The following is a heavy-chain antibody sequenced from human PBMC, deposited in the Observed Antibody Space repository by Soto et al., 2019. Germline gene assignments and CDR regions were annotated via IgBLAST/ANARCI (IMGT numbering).Heavy chain of an antibody. J-gene: IGHJ4*02. CDR2: VLQTGSTT. D-gene: IGHD4-17*01. Sequence: SLRLSFSAPGFTFSTYTMKWVRQAPGKGLEWVSAVLQTGSTTYYADSVKGRFTISRDNSKNTLYLQMNNLRAEDTAVYYCAKDCTPDGYWDFDYWGQGPLVTV. V-gene: IGHV3-23*01. CDR3: AKDCTPDGYWDFDY. CDR1: GFTFSTYT.